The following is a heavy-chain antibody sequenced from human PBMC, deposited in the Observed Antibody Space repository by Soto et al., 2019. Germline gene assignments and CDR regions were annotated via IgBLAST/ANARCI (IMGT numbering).Heavy chain of an antibody. CDR3: ARGMTTVTMFDY. V-gene: IGHV1-69*04. J-gene: IGHJ4*02. Sequence: GASVQVSCKASGYTFTSYYMHWVRQAPGQGLEWMGRIIPILGIANYAQKFQGRVTITADKSTSTAYMELSSLRSEDTAVYYCARGMTTVTMFDYWGQGTLVTVSS. CDR1: GYTFTSYY. D-gene: IGHD4-17*01. CDR2: IIPILGIA.